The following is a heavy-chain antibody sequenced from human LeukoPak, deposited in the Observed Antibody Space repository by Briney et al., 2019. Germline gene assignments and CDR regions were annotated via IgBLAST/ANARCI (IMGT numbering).Heavy chain of an antibody. CDR1: GYTFTTSW. J-gene: IGHJ5*02. V-gene: IGHV7-4-1*02. D-gene: IGHD3/OR15-3a*01. CDR2: INTNTGKA. Sequence: GESLKISCQASGYTFTTSWIGWVRQAPGQGLEWMGWINTNTGKATYAQAFTGRFVFSLDTSVSTAYLQINSLKSEDTGVYYCARDWAILGLVTHNWFDPWGQGTLVTVSS. CDR3: ARDWAILGLVTHNWFDP.